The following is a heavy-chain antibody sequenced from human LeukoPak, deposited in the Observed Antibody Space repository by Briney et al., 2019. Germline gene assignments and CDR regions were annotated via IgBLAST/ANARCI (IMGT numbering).Heavy chain of an antibody. CDR2: IYYSGST. CDR3: ARRGRGYSSNWYWFDP. CDR1: GGSISSYY. V-gene: IGHV4-59*08. D-gene: IGHD6-13*01. J-gene: IGHJ5*02. Sequence: SETLSLTCTVSGGSISSYYWSWIRQPPGKGLEWIGYIYYSGSTNYNPSLKSRVTISVDTSKNQFSLKLSSVTAADTAVYYCARRGRGYSSNWYWFDPWGQGTLVTVSS.